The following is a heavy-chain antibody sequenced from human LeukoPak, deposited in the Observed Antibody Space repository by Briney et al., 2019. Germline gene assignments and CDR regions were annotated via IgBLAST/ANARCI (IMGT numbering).Heavy chain of an antibody. CDR2: IFGRGGSS. J-gene: IGHJ4*02. D-gene: IGHD6-19*01. CDR3: AKTTTGYSSGRYPGWPVDY. CDR1: GFTFNSYA. V-gene: IGHV3-23*01. Sequence: GGSLRLSCAASGFTFNSYAMYWVRQAPGKGREWVSGIFGRGGSSHYADSVKGRFTISRDNSKNTAYLQMNSLRPEDTAVYYCAKTTTGYSSGRYPGWPVDYWGQGTLVTVSS.